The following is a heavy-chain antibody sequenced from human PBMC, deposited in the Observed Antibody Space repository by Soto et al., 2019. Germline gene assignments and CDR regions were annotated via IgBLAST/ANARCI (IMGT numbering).Heavy chain of an antibody. V-gene: IGHV4-39*01. CDR1: GGSISSSSYY. J-gene: IGHJ4*02. CDR3: ARSVSAVRITMIVVVFDY. Sequence: SETLSLTCTVSGGSISSSSYYWGWIRQPPGKGLEWIGSIYYSGSTYYNPSLKSRVTISVDTSKNQFSLKLSSVTAADTAVYYCARSVSAVRITMIVVVFDYWGQGTLVTVSS. CDR2: IYYSGST. D-gene: IGHD3-22*01.